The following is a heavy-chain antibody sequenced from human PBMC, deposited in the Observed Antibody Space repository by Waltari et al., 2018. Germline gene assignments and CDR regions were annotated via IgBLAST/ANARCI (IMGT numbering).Heavy chain of an antibody. V-gene: IGHV4-39*07. J-gene: IGHJ4*02. D-gene: IGHD3-22*01. CDR1: GDPISSSSYY. CDR3: AREEIYYDTSGYYFDY. Sequence: QLQLQESGPGLVKPSETLSLPCTVSGDPISSSSYYWGWIRQPPGKGLEWIASIYYSGSKYYNPSLRSRLTISLDTSKNQFSLKVSSVTAADTAVYYCAREEIYYDTSGYYFDYWGQGTLVTVSS. CDR2: IYYSGSK.